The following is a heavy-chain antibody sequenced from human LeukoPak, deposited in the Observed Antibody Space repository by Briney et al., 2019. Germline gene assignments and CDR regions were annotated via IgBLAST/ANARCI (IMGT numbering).Heavy chain of an antibody. CDR3: IYGYTLDF. CDR2: IYSGGST. CDR1: GFTVSSNY. D-gene: IGHD5-18*01. V-gene: IGHV3-53*01. J-gene: IGHJ4*02. Sequence: QAGGSLRLSCAASGFTVSSNYKNWVRHAPGKGLDWVSVIYSGGSTNYADSVKGRFTISRDNSKNTLYLQMNSLRAEDTAVYYCIYGYTLDFWGQGTLVTVSS.